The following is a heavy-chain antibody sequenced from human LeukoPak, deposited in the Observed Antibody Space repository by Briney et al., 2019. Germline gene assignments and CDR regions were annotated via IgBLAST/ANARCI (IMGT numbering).Heavy chain of an antibody. D-gene: IGHD3-10*01. CDR2: ISSSSSYI. V-gene: IGHV3-21*01. CDR3: ARARITMVRGVMNYYGMDV. Sequence: GGSLRLSCAASGFTFSSYSMNWVRRAPGKGLEWVSSISSSSSYIYYADSVKGRFTISRDNAKNSLYLQMNSLRAEDTAVYYCARARITMVRGVMNYYGMDVWGQGTTVTVSS. CDR1: GFTFSSYS. J-gene: IGHJ6*02.